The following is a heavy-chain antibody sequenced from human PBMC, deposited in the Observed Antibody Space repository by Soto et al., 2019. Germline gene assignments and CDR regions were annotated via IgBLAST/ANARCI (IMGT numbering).Heavy chain of an antibody. D-gene: IGHD3-3*01. CDR2: ISSSSSYI. J-gene: IGHJ4*02. CDR3: ARQVRGITIFGVDEDY. V-gene: IGHV3-21*01. CDR1: GFTFSSYS. Sequence: GGSLRLSCAASGFTFSSYSMNWVRQAPGKGLEWVSSISSSSSYIYYADSVKGRFTISRDNAKNSLYLQMNSLRAEDTAVYYCARQVRGITIFGVDEDYWGQGTLVTVSS.